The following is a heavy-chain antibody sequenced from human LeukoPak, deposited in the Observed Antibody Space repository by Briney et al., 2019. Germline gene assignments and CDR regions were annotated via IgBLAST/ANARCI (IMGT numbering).Heavy chain of an antibody. J-gene: IGHJ4*02. D-gene: IGHD6-13*01. CDR2: INHSGST. V-gene: IGHV4-34*01. Sequence: PLETLSLTCAVYGGSFSGYYWSWIRQPPGKGLEWIGEINHSGSTNYNPSLKSRVTISVDTSKNQFSLKLSSVTAADTAVYYCASRYSSSWYYNYWGQGTLVTVSS. CDR1: GGSFSGYY. CDR3: ASRYSSSWYYNY.